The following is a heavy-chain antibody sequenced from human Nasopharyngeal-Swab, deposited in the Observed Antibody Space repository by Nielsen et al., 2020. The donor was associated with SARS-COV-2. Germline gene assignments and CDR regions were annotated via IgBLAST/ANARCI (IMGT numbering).Heavy chain of an antibody. J-gene: IGHJ4*02. CDR1: GSTFSDYY. V-gene: IGHV3-11*01. CDR2: ISSSGSTI. D-gene: IGHD5-18*01. CDR3: ARDGGYSYGRGDY. Sequence: GESLKISCAASGSTFSDYYMNWIRQAPEKGLEWVSHISSSGSTIYYADSVKGRFTISRDNAKNSLYLQMNSLRAEDTAVYYCARDGGYSYGRGDYWGQGTLVTVSS.